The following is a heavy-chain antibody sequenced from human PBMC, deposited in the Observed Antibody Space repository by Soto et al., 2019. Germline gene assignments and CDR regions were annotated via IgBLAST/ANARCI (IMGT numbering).Heavy chain of an antibody. D-gene: IGHD6-13*01. J-gene: IGHJ5*02. CDR2: SSAYNGYT. Sequence: QVQLVQSGAEVKKPGASVKVSCKASGYTFTSYGISWVRQAPGQGLEWMGWSSAYNGYTNYAQKRQGRVTMTTDTSTSTAYMELRSLRSDDTAVYYCARVLTGYSSSWYYFWFDPWGQVTLVTVS. V-gene: IGHV1-18*04. CDR1: GYTFTSYG. CDR3: ARVLTGYSSSWYYFWFDP.